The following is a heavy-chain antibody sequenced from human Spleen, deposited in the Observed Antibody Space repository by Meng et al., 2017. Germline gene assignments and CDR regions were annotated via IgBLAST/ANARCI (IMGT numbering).Heavy chain of an antibody. V-gene: IGHV3-30-3*01. D-gene: IGHD1-26*01. CDR2: ISYDGSYK. J-gene: IGHJ5*02. CDR3: ARDTSQYNGASGWFDP. Sequence: VQLVDSGGGWVKPGGSLRLSCAVSGLTFSDAWMSWVRQAPGKGLEWVAVISYDGSYKNYADSVKGRFTISRDNSKNMVYLHMSSLRAEDTAVYYCARDTSQYNGASGWFDPWGQGTLVTVSS. CDR1: GLTFSDAW.